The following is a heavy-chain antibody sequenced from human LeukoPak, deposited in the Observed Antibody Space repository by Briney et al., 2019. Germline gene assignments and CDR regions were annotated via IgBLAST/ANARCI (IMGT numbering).Heavy chain of an antibody. V-gene: IGHV3-66*04. D-gene: IGHD2-15*01. J-gene: IGHJ4*02. CDR2: IYSGGST. CDR1: GFTVSSNY. CDR3: ARPNLGYCSGGSCYLRY. Sequence: PGGSLRLSCAASGFTVSSNYMSWVRQAPGKGLEWVSVIYSGGSTYYADSVKGRFTISRDNSKNTLYLQMNSLRAEDTAVYYCARPNLGYCSGGSCYLRYWGQGTLVTVSS.